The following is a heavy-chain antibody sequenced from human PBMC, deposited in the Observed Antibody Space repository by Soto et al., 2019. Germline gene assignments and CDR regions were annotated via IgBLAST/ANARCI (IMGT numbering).Heavy chain of an antibody. D-gene: IGHD2-2*01. CDR3: AKYCSSTSCSFDY. J-gene: IGHJ4*02. CDR2: ISGSGCST. Sequence: GGSLKISCAASGFTFSSYAMSWVRQAPGKGLEWVSAISGSGCSTYYADSVKGRFTISRDNSKNTLYLQMNSLRAEDTAVYYCAKYCSSTSCSFDYWGQGTLVTVSS. CDR1: GFTFSSYA. V-gene: IGHV3-23*01.